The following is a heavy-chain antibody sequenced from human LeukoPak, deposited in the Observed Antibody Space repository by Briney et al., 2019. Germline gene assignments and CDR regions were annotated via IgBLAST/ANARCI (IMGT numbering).Heavy chain of an antibody. CDR2: ITSSSGYI. V-gene: IGHV3-21*01. CDR1: GFTFSTDG. Sequence: PGGSLRLSCAASGFTFSTDGMNWVRQAPGKGLEWVSSITSSSGYISYADSVKGRFTISRDNAKNSLYLQMSSLRAEDTAVYYCARGGSNSPYYFDYWGQGTLVTVSS. CDR3: ARGGSNSPYYFDY. D-gene: IGHD2-2*01. J-gene: IGHJ4*02.